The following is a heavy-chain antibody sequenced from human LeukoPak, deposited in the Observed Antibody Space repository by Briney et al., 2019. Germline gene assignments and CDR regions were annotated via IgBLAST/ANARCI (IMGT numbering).Heavy chain of an antibody. Sequence: GGSLRLSCAASGFTFDDYGMSWVRHAPGKGLEWVSGINWNGGSTGHADSVKGRFTISRDNAKNSLYLQMNSLRAEDTALYYCARDQGLSSYYYYMDVWGKGTTVTVSS. V-gene: IGHV3-20*04. J-gene: IGHJ6*03. CDR2: INWNGGST. CDR1: GFTFDDYG. CDR3: ARDQGLSSYYYYMDV. D-gene: IGHD3/OR15-3a*01.